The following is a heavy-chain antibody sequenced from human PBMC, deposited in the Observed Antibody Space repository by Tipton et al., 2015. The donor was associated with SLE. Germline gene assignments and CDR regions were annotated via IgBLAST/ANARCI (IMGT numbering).Heavy chain of an antibody. CDR1: GGSFSGYY. D-gene: IGHD2-21*01. Sequence: TLSLTCAVYGGSFSGYYWSWIRQPPGKGLEWIGEINHSGSTNYNPSLKSRVTISEDTSKNQFSLKLTSVTAADTAIYYCVRGHPHIVVLIGGGWFDPWGQGTLVTISS. CDR3: VRGHPHIVVLIGGGWFDP. J-gene: IGHJ5*02. CDR2: INHSGST. V-gene: IGHV4-34*01.